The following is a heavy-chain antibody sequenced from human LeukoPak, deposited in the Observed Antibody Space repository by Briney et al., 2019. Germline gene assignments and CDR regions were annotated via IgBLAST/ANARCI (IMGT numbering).Heavy chain of an antibody. CDR3: ARMIAEVGATYNWFDP. Sequence: ASVKVSCTASGYTFTSYAMNWVRQAPGQGLEWMGWINTNTGNPTYAQGFTGRFVFSLDTSVSTAYLQISSLKAEDTAVYYCARMIAEVGATYNWFDPWGQGTLVTVSS. J-gene: IGHJ5*02. CDR2: INTNTGNP. D-gene: IGHD1-26*01. CDR1: GYTFTSYA. V-gene: IGHV7-4-1*02.